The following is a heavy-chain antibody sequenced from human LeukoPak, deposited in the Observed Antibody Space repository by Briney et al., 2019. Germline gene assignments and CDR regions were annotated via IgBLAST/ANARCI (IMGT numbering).Heavy chain of an antibody. CDR1: GCTFSRDW. Sequence: PGGSLRLSCVAPGCTFSRDWMTWVRQSPEKGLEWVANINQNGGEKQYVDSVKGRFTLSRDNAKNSLYLEMNSLRPEDTVIYYCARDPCDSEGYGAFDIWGQGTVVAVSS. J-gene: IGHJ3*02. CDR2: INQNGGEK. V-gene: IGHV3-7*01. D-gene: IGHD3-22*01. CDR3: ARDPCDSEGYGAFDI.